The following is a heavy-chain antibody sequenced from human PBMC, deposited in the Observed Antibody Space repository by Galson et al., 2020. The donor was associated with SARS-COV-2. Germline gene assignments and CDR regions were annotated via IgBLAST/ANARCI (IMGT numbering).Heavy chain of an antibody. CDR2: IIPFLGTP. J-gene: IGHJ1*01. D-gene: IGHD5-18*01. V-gene: IGHV1-69*13. CDR1: GGTFNAYL. Sequence: SVKVSCKTSGGTFNAYLISWVRQAPGQGLEWMGGIIPFLGTPNYAQNFQGRVTITADESTATAYMELSSLRSDDTAMYYCARDSDTYGSIEYVQHWGQGTLVIVSS. CDR3: ARDSDTYGSIEYVQH.